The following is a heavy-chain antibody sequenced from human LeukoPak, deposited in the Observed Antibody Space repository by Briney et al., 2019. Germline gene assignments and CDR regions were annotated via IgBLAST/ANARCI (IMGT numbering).Heavy chain of an antibody. J-gene: IGHJ5*02. CDR3: ARGGSRFDP. Sequence: SETLSLTCTVSGGAISSYYWSWIRQPPGKGLEWIGYIYYTGSTNYNPSLKSRVTISVDTSKNQFSLKLSSVTAAGTAVYYCARGGSRFDPWGQRTLVTVSS. CDR2: IYYTGST. V-gene: IGHV4-59*01. CDR1: GGAISSYY.